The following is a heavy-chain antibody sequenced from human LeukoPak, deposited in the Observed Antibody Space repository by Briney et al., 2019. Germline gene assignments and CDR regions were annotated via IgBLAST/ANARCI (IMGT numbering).Heavy chain of an antibody. CDR1: GGIFSSYA. Sequence: SSVKVSLKAAGGIFSSYAIHWVRQAPGQGREWVGGIFPIFGTANYARKLQGRVTIITDESTSTAFMVLSSLRSEDTAVYYCASGGYYDILTGYYALDYWGQGTLVTVSS. D-gene: IGHD3-9*01. CDR3: ASGGYYDILTGYYALDY. CDR2: IFPIFGTA. J-gene: IGHJ4*02. V-gene: IGHV1-69*05.